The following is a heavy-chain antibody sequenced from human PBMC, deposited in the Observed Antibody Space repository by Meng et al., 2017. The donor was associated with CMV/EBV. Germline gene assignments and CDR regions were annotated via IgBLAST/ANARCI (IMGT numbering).Heavy chain of an antibody. Sequence: GSLRLSCAVYGGSFSGYYWSWIRQLPGKGLEWIGEINHSGSTNYNPSLKSRVTISVDTSKNQFSLKLSSVTAADTAVYCCARVRGPSDYWGQGTLVTVSS. V-gene: IGHV4-34*01. J-gene: IGHJ4*02. CDR2: INHSGST. CDR1: GGSFSGYY. CDR3: ARVRGPSDY.